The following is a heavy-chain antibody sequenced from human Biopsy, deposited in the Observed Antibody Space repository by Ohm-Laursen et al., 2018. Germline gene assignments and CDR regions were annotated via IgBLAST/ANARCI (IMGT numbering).Heavy chain of an antibody. V-gene: IGHV3-49*03. D-gene: IGHD1/OR15-1a*01. CDR1: GFSFANYV. CDR2: IRSPGYGGTA. CDR3: AREGLGTTADY. J-gene: IGHJ4*02. Sequence: SLRLSCSASGFSFANYVMTWFRQGPGKGLEWVGLIRSPGYGGTADYAASVKGRFTISRDDSKSFAYLQMTSLRTEDTAAYFCAREGLGTTADYWGQGILVTVSS.